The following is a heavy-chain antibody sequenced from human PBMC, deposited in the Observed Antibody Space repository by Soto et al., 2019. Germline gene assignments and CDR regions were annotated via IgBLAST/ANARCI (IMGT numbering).Heavy chain of an antibody. CDR2: ISWNSGSI. V-gene: IGHV3-9*01. D-gene: IGHD3-22*01. CDR3: AKARVQLTYYYGSSGYYFDY. Sequence: HPGGSLRLSCAASGFTFDDYAMHWVRQAPGKGLEWASGISWNSGSIGYADSVKGRFTISRDNAKNSLYLQMNSLRAEDTALYYCAKARVQLTYYYGSSGYYFDYWGQGTLVTVSS. CDR1: GFTFDDYA. J-gene: IGHJ4*02.